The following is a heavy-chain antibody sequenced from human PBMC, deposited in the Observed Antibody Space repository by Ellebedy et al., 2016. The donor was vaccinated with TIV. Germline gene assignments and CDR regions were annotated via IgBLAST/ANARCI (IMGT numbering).Heavy chain of an antibody. Sequence: SVKVSXKASGGTFSSYAISWVRQAPGQGLEWMGGIIPIFGTANYAQKFQGRVTITADESTSTAYMELSSLRSEDTAVYYCASPPGGYCSGGSCYPEAFYSYYGMDVWGQGTTVTVSS. CDR2: IIPIFGTA. J-gene: IGHJ6*02. D-gene: IGHD2-15*01. CDR1: GGTFSSYA. V-gene: IGHV1-69*13. CDR3: ASPPGGYCSGGSCYPEAFYSYYGMDV.